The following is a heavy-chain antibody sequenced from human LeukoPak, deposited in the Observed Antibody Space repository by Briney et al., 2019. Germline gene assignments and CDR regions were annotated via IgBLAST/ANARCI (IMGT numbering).Heavy chain of an antibody. V-gene: IGHV4-59*08. CDR1: GGSISSYY. J-gene: IGHJ4*02. CDR2: IYYSGST. CDR3: ASLYGSGRRIDY. Sequence: SETLSLTCTISGGSISSYYWSWIRQPPGKGLEWIGYIYYSGSTNYNPSLKSRVTISIDTSKNQFSLKLSSVTAADTAVYYCASLYGSGRRIDYWGQGTLVTVSS. D-gene: IGHD3-10*01.